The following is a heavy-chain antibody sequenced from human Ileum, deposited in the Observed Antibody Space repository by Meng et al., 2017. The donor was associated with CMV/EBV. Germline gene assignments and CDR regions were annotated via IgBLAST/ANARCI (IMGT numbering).Heavy chain of an antibody. CDR1: GYTFINHD. CDR3: MRGAGEGGRDWFDP. CDR2: MNSKSGNT. J-gene: IGHJ5*02. D-gene: IGHD1-14*01. Sequence: ASVKVSCKASGYTFINHDINWVRQAAGQGLEWMGWMNSKSGNTGYAQKFQSRVTMTRDTSVSTAYMELSSLRFEDTAIYYCMRGAGEGGRDWFDPWGQGTLVTVSS. V-gene: IGHV1-8*01.